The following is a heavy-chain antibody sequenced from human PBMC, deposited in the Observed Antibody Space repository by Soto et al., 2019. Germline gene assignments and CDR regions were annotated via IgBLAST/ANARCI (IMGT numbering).Heavy chain of an antibody. J-gene: IGHJ6*03. V-gene: IGHV3-73*01. CDR1: GFTFSGSA. CDR2: IRSKANSYAT. D-gene: IGHD3-3*01. CDR3: TRSIFGVVSVYYYYYMDV. Sequence: GGSLRLSCAASGFTFSGSAMHWVRQASGKGLEWVGRIRSKANSYATAYAASVKGRFTISRDDSKNTAYLQMNSLKTEDTAVYYCTRSIFGVVSVYYYYYMDVWGKGTTVTVSS.